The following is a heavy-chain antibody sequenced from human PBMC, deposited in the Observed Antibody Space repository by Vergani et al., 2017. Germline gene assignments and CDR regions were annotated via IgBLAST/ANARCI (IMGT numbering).Heavy chain of an antibody. CDR1: NYTFRSFG. CDR2: ISGFSGDT. Sequence: QSQLVQSGAEVRKPGASLKVSCKSFNYTFRSFGITWVRQAPGQGLEWMGWISGFSGDTNYAQKFQDRVTMTTDTSTATAYMELRNLRSDDTAVYYCARDFPWDYDMMTGPLGYFYAMDVWGQGTAVTVS. CDR3: ARDFPWDYDMMTGPLGYFYAMDV. V-gene: IGHV1-18*01. D-gene: IGHD3-9*01. J-gene: IGHJ6*02.